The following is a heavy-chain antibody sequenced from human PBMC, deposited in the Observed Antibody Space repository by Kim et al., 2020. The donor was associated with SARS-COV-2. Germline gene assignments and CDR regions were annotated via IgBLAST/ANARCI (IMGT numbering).Heavy chain of an antibody. D-gene: IGHD6-13*01. J-gene: IGHJ6*02. Sequence: QKFQGRVTITADKSTSTAYMERSSLRSEDTAVYYCARDLRAAAGSAEWDVWGQGTTVTVSS. CDR3: ARDLRAAAGSAEWDV. V-gene: IGHV1-69*04.